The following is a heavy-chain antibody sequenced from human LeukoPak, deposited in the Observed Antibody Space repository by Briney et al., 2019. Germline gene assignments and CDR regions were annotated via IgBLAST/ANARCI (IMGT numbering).Heavy chain of an antibody. D-gene: IGHD3-22*01. CDR3: ARRRYYDGSGYLE. CDR1: GDSVGRSDSY. Sequence: PSETLSLTCSVSGDSVGRSDSYWDWIRQPPGKGLEWIGTIYHSGRTYYSPSLKSRVTMSVDPSNNQFSLNLRSVTAADTAVYYCARRRYYDGSGYLEWGQGTLLSVSS. CDR2: IYHSGRT. J-gene: IGHJ1*01. V-gene: IGHV4-39*01.